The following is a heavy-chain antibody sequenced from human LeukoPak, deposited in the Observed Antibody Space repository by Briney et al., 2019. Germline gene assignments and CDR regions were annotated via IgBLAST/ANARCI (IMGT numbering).Heavy chain of an antibody. CDR1: GGSISSCCYY. V-gene: IGHV4-39*07. CDR2: IYYSGST. J-gene: IGHJ6*03. D-gene: IGHD3-3*01. Sequence: PSETLSLTCTVSGGSISSCCYYWGWIRQPPGKGLEWIGSIYYSGSTYYNPSLKSRVTISVDRSKNQFSLKLSSVTAADTAVYYCARDRYDFWSGYPYYYYYYMDVWGKGTTVTVSS. CDR3: ARDRYDFWSGYPYYYYYYMDV.